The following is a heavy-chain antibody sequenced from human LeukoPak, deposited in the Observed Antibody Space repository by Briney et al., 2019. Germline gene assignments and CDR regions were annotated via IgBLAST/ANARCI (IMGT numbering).Heavy chain of an antibody. CDR3: ASSRGDSSGLVY. D-gene: IGHD3-22*01. Sequence: ASVKVSCKASGYTFTGYYMHWVRQAPGQGLEWMGWINPNSGGTNYAQKFQGWVTMTRDTSVSTAYMELSRLRSDDTAVYYCASSRGDSSGLVYWGQGTLVTVSS. J-gene: IGHJ4*02. V-gene: IGHV1-2*04. CDR2: INPNSGGT. CDR1: GYTFTGYY.